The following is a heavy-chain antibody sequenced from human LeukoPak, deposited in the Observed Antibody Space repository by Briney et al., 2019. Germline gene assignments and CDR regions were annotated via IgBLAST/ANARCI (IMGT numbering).Heavy chain of an antibody. CDR1: GGSISSYY. D-gene: IGHD5-18*01. V-gene: IGHV4-59*01. Sequence: PSETLSLTCTVSGGSISSYYWSWIRQPPGKGLEGIGDIYYSGSTNYNPSLKSRVTISVDTSKNQFSLKLSSVTAADTAVYYCARVGYRYGWDFDYWGQGTLVTVSS. J-gene: IGHJ4*02. CDR3: ARVGYRYGWDFDY. CDR2: IYYSGST.